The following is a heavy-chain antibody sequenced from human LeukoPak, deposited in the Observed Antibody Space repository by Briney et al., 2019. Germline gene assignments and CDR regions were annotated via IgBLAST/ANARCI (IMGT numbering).Heavy chain of an antibody. D-gene: IGHD3-3*01. CDR1: GFTFSSYS. CDR2: ISSSSSTI. CDR3: ARDPGDFWSGYYAGFDY. V-gene: IGHV3-48*01. Sequence: GGSLRLSCAASGFTFSSYSMNWVRQAPGKRLEWVSYISSSSSTIYYADSVKGRFTISRDNAKNSLYLQMNSLRAEDTAVYYCARDPGDFWSGYYAGFDYWGQGTLVTVSS. J-gene: IGHJ4*02.